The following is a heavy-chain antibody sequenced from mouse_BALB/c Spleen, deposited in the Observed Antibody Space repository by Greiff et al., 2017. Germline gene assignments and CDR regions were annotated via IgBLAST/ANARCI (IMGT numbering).Heavy chain of an antibody. V-gene: IGHV1-7*01. Sequence: VQLQQSGAELAKPGASVKMSCKASGYTFTSYWMHWVKQRPGQGLEWIGYINPSTGYTEYNQKFKDKATLSADKSSSTAYMQLSSLTSEDSAVYYCARSHGNGFAYWGQGTLVTVSA. J-gene: IGHJ3*01. CDR2: INPSTGYT. CDR3: ARSHGNGFAY. CDR1: GYTFTSYW. D-gene: IGHD2-1*01.